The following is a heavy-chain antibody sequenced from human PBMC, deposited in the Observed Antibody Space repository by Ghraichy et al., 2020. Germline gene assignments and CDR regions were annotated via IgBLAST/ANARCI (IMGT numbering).Heavy chain of an antibody. CDR1: AFIFSTYW. J-gene: IGHJ4*02. CDR3: ARDDGYGRSVY. CDR2: IKDDGTET. V-gene: IGHV3-7*01. D-gene: IGHD5-18*01. Sequence: LSLTCAASAFIFSTYWMTWVRQAPGKGLEWVATIKDDGTETYYVDSVKGRFTISRDNAKNSLYLQMSSLRAEDAATYYCARDDGYGRSVYWGQGTLVTVSP.